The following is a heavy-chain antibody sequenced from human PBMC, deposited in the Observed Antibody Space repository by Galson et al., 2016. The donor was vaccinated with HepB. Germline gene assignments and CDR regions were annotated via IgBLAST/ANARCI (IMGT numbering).Heavy chain of an antibody. Sequence: SLRLSCAASGFTFDGYAMHWVRQAPGKGLEWVSGINWNSHNLGYADSVKGRFTISRDNAKNSLCLHMNSMKAEDTAWYYCVKYIRLRLAESSSSFDCWGQGTLVTVSS. CDR3: VKYIRLRLAESSSSFDC. CDR2: INWNSHNL. D-gene: IGHD3-16*02. J-gene: IGHJ4*02. CDR1: GFTFDGYA. V-gene: IGHV3-9*01.